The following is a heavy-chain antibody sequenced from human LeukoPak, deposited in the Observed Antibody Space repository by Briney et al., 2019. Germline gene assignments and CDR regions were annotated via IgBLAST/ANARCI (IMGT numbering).Heavy chain of an antibody. Sequence: PGGSLRLSCAASGFTFSRSAMSWVRQAPGKGLQWVSAISRSGGDTYYTDSVKGRFTISRDNSKNTLYLQMNSLRAEDTAVYYCAKKSGWSERDYFDYWGQGTLVTVSS. CDR2: ISRSGGDT. V-gene: IGHV3-23*01. D-gene: IGHD6-19*01. J-gene: IGHJ4*02. CDR1: GFTFSRSA. CDR3: AKKSGWSERDYFDY.